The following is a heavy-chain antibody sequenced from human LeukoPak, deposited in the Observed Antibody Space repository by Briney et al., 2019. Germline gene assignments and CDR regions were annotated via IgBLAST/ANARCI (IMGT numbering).Heavy chain of an antibody. CDR1: GYTFTSYA. V-gene: IGHV1-3*01. CDR2: INAGNGNT. CDR3: ARDLTALDYGDYYNWFDP. Sequence: ASVKVSCKASGYTFTSYAMHWVRQAPGQRLEWMGWINAGNGNTKYSQKFQGRVTITRDTSASTAYMELSSLRSEGTAVYYCARDLTALDYGDYYNWFDPWGQGTLVTVSS. J-gene: IGHJ5*02. D-gene: IGHD4-17*01.